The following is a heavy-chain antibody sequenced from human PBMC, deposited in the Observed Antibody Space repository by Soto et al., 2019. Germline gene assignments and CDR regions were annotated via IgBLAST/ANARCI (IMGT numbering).Heavy chain of an antibody. CDR2: IYTSGST. CDR1: GGSISSYY. Sequence: SSETLSLTCTVSGGSISSYYWSWIRQPAGKGLEWIGRIYTSGSTNYNPSLKSRVTMSVDTSKNQFSLKLSSVTAADTAVYYCARDVEYLGGYYYYGMDVWGQGTTVTVSS. CDR3: ARDVEYLGGYYYYGMDV. D-gene: IGHD3-16*01. J-gene: IGHJ6*02. V-gene: IGHV4-4*07.